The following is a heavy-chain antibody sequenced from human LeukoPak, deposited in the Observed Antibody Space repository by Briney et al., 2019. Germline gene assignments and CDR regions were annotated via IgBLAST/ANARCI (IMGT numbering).Heavy chain of an antibody. CDR2: ISGSGGST. CDR1: GFAFSSYA. Sequence: GGSLRLSCAASGFAFSSYAMSWVRHAPGKGLEWVSDISGSGGSTYYADSVKGRFTISRDNSKNTLYLQMNSLRAEDTAVYYWAKDSDPPTPFDYWGQGTLVTVSS. V-gene: IGHV3-23*01. CDR3: AKDSDPPTPFDY. J-gene: IGHJ4*02.